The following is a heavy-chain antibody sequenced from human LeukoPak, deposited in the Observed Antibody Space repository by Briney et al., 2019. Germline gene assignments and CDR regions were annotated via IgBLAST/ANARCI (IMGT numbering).Heavy chain of an antibody. Sequence: GGSLRLSCAASGFTFSSYSMNLVRQAPGKGLEWVSSISSSSYIYYADSVKGRFTISRDNAKNSLYLQMNSLRAEDTAVYYCARDKGSSTSDHWGQGTLVTVSS. D-gene: IGHD2-2*01. V-gene: IGHV3-21*01. CDR1: GFTFSSYS. CDR2: ISSSSYI. J-gene: IGHJ4*02. CDR3: ARDKGSSTSDH.